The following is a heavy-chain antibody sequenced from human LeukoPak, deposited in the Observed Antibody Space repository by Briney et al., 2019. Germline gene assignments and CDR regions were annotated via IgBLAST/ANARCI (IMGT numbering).Heavy chain of an antibody. CDR3: ARDPSSST. CDR2: IYHSGST. V-gene: IGHV4-38-2*02. J-gene: IGHJ5*02. Sequence: PSETLSLTCTVSGYSISSGYYWGWIRQPPGKGLEWIGSIYHSGSTYYNPSLKSRVTMSVDTSKNQFSLKLSSVTAADTAVYYCARDPSSSTWGQGTLVTVSS. D-gene: IGHD6-13*01. CDR1: GYSISSGYY.